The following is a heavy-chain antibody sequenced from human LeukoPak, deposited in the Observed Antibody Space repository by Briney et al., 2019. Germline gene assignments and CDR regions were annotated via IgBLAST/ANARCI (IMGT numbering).Heavy chain of an antibody. CDR3: ASAEPRGIIWYPY. D-gene: IGHD6-13*01. J-gene: IGHJ4*02. CDR1: GFTFSNAW. V-gene: IGHV4-4*02. CDR2: IYHSGST. Sequence: GSLRLSCAASGFTFSNAWMSWVRQPPGKGLEWIGEIYHSGSTNYNPSLKSRVTMSVDKSKNQFSLNLSSVTAADTAVYYCASAEPRGIIWYPYWGQGTLVTVSS.